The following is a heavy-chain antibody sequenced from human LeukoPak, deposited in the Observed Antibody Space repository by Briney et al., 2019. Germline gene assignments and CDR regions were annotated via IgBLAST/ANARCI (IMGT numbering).Heavy chain of an antibody. CDR3: ARDTAKVVVVAATPFDY. V-gene: IGHV1-18*01. J-gene: IGHJ4*02. Sequence: ASVKVPCKASGYTFTSYGISWVRQAPGQGLEWMGWISAYNGNTNYAQKLQGRVTMTTDTSTSTAYMELRSLRSDDTAVYYCARDTAKVVVVAATPFDYWGQGTLVTVSS. CDR2: ISAYNGNT. CDR1: GYTFTSYG. D-gene: IGHD2-15*01.